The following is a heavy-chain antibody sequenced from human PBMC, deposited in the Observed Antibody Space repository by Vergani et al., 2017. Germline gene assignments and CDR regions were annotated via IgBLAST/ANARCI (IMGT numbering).Heavy chain of an antibody. CDR3: SRQREWGLVVVAATPWYYYYGMDV. J-gene: IGHJ6*02. CDR1: GYSFTSYW. Sequence: EVQLVQSGAEVKKPGESLKISCKCSGYSFTSYWIGWVRQMPGKGLEWMGIIYPGDSDTRYSPSFQGQVTISADKSISTAYLQWSSLKASDTAMYYCSRQREWGLVVVAATPWYYYYGMDVWGQGTTVTVSS. CDR2: IYPGDSDT. D-gene: IGHD2-15*01. V-gene: IGHV5-51*01.